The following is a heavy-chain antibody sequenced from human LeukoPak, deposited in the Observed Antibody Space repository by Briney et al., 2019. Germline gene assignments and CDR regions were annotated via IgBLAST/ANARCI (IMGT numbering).Heavy chain of an antibody. J-gene: IGHJ5*02. Sequence: GGSLRLSCAASGFTFSSYAMHWVRQAPGKGLEWVAVISYDGSNKYYADSVKGRFTISRDNSKNTLYLQMNSLRAEDTAVYYCAYSEYSSGWWGPSWFDPWGQGTLVTVSS. D-gene: IGHD6-19*01. CDR3: AYSEYSSGWWGPSWFDP. CDR1: GFTFSSYA. V-gene: IGHV3-30-3*01. CDR2: ISYDGSNK.